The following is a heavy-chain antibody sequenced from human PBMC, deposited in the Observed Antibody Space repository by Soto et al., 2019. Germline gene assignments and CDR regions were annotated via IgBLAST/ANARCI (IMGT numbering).Heavy chain of an antibody. V-gene: IGHV3-33*06. Sequence: GGSLRLSCAASGFTFSSYGMHWVRQAPGKGLEWVAVIWYDGSNKYYADSVKGRFTISRDNSKNTLYLQMNSLRAEDTAVYYCANIAAAGSLFYWGQGTLVTVSS. J-gene: IGHJ4*02. CDR3: ANIAAAGSLFY. CDR2: IWYDGSNK. D-gene: IGHD6-13*01. CDR1: GFTFSSYG.